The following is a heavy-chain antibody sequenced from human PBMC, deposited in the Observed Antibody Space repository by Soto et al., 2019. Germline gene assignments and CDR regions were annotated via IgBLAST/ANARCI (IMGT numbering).Heavy chain of an antibody. D-gene: IGHD3-10*01. CDR3: ARDVRPGAYYFDP. V-gene: IGHV3-21*01. J-gene: IGHJ4*02. CDR2: IDDSSTYL. CDR1: GFTFSVYS. Sequence: GGSLRLSCAASGFTFSVYSMNWVRQAPGKGLEWLSSIDDSSTYLFYADSVTGRFTISRDNAKNSLYLQMNSLRVEDTAVYYCARDVRPGAYYFDPWGQGALVTVSS.